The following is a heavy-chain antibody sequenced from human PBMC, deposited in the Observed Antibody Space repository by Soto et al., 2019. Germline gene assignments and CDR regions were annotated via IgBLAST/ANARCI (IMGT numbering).Heavy chain of an antibody. CDR2: IYYSGST. V-gene: IGHV4-61*05. D-gene: IGHD2-2*01. Sequence: SETLSLTCTVSGGSISSSSYYWGWIRQPPGKGLEWIGYIYYSGSTNYNPSLKSRVTISVDTSKNQFSLKLSSVTAADTAVYYCARVEVPYYYYYYMDVWGKGTTVTVSS. J-gene: IGHJ6*03. CDR1: GGSISSSSYY. CDR3: ARVEVPYYYYYYMDV.